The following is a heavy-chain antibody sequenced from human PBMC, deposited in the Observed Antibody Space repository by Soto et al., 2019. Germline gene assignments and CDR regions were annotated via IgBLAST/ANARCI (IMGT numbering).Heavy chain of an antibody. V-gene: IGHV1-69*01. J-gene: IGHJ6*02. CDR3: ASLMVWPAGYYYGMEV. CDR1: GGTFSSYA. Sequence: QVQLVQSGAEVKKPGSSVKVSCKASGGTFSSYAISWVRQAPGQGLEWMGGIIPIFGTAIYAQKFQGRVTITADESTSTAYMELSSLRSEDTAVYYCASLMVWPAGYYYGMEVWGQGTTVTVSS. D-gene: IGHD3-10*01. CDR2: IIPIFGTA.